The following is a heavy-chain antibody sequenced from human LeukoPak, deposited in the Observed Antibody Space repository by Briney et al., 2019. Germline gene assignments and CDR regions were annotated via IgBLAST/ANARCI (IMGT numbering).Heavy chain of an antibody. CDR2: IYHSGST. Sequence: SETLSLTCAVSGGSISSSNWWSWVRQPPGKGLEWIGEIYHSGSTNYNPSLKSRVTISVDTSKNQFSLKLSSVTAADTAVYFCARAGYDYGWRDSFDIWGQGTMVTVSS. V-gene: IGHV4-4*02. J-gene: IGHJ3*02. CDR1: GGSISSSNW. CDR3: ARAGYDYGWRDSFDI. D-gene: IGHD5-18*01.